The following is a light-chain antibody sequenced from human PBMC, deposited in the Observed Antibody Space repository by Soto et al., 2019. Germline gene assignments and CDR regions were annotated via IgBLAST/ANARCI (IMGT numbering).Light chain of an antibody. V-gene: IGLV1-40*01. CDR1: SSNIGAGYD. CDR3: QSFDNSLSGPYV. J-gene: IGLJ1*01. CDR2: VNS. Sequence: QSLLTHHPSLSGAPGQRVTISCTGSSSNIGAGYDVHWYQQLPVTAPKLLIYVNSNRPSGVPDRFSGSKSGTSAPLAITGLQPEDEADYYCQSFDNSLSGPYVFGTGTKVTVL.